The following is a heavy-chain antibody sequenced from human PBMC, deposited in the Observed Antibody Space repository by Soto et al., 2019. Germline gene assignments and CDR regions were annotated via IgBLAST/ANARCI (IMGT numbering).Heavy chain of an antibody. Sequence: SVKVSCKASGGTFSSYTISWVRQAPGQGLEWMGRIIPILGIANYAQKFQGRVTITADKSTSTAYMELSSLRSEDTAVYYCATRYSSGPNDAFDIWGQGTMVTVSS. CDR1: GGTFSSYT. CDR3: ATRYSSGPNDAFDI. CDR2: IIPILGIA. D-gene: IGHD6-19*01. J-gene: IGHJ3*02. V-gene: IGHV1-69*02.